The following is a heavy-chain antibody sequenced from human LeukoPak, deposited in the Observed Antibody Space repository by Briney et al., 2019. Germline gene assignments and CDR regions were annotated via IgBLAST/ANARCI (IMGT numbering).Heavy chain of an antibody. CDR3: ARAAPTVTNLGDAFDI. Sequence: SETLSLTCAVYGGSFSGYYWSWIRQPPGKGLEWIGEINHSGSTNYNPSLKSRVTISVDTSKNQFSLKLSSVTAADTAVYYCARAAPTVTNLGDAFDIWGQGTMVTVSS. V-gene: IGHV4-34*01. CDR1: GGSFSGYY. J-gene: IGHJ3*02. CDR2: INHSGST. D-gene: IGHD4-17*01.